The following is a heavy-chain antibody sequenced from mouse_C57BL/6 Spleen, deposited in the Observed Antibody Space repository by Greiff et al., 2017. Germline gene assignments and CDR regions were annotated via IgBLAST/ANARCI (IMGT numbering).Heavy chain of an antibody. V-gene: IGHV1-39*01. Sequence: EVKLQESGPELVKPGASVKISCKASGYSFTDYNMNWVKQSNGKSLEWIGVINPNYGTTSYNQKFKGKATLTVDQSSSTAYMQLNSLTSEDSAVYYCARGYGSSYDAMDYWGQGTSVTVSS. CDR1: GYSFTDYN. D-gene: IGHD1-1*01. J-gene: IGHJ4*01. CDR2: INPNYGTT. CDR3: ARGYGSSYDAMDY.